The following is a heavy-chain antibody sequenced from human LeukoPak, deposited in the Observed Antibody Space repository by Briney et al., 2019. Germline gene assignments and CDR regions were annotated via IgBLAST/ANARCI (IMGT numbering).Heavy chain of an antibody. V-gene: IGHV1-18*01. D-gene: IGHD2-2*03. CDR2: ISAYNGNT. CDR3: ARDHRTYGYCSSTSCYPSY. CDR1: GYTFTSYG. J-gene: IGHJ4*02. Sequence: ASVKVSCKASGYTFTSYGISWVRQAPGQGLEWMGWISAYNGNTNYAQKLQGRVTMTTDTSTSTACMELRSLRSDDTAVYYCARDHRTYGYCSSTSCYPSYWGQGTLVTVSS.